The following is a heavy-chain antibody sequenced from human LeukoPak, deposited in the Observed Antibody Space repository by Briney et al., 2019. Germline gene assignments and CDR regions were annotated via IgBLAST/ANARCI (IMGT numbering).Heavy chain of an antibody. J-gene: IGHJ5*02. CDR3: ARDSGPYYYGSGSYYNWFDP. CDR2: INPSGGST. V-gene: IGHV1-46*01. CDR1: GYTFTSYY. Sequence: ASVKVSCKASGYTFTSYYMHWVRQAPGQGLEWMGIINPSGGSTSYAQKFQGRVTMTRDTSTSTAYMELRSLRSDDTAVYYCARDSGPYYYGSGSYYNWFDPWGQGTLVTVSS. D-gene: IGHD3-10*01.